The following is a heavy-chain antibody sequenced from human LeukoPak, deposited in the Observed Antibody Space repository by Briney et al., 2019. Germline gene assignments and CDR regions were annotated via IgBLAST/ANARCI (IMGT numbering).Heavy chain of an antibody. CDR3: ARVVLTRYYFDY. D-gene: IGHD6-6*01. CDR1: GGSLSGYY. CDR2: INHSGST. Sequence: SETLSLTCAVYGGSLSGYYWSWIRQPPGKGLEWIGEINHSGSTNYNPSLKSRVTISVDTSKNQFSLKLSSVTAADTAVYYCARVVLTRYYFDYWGQGTLVTVSS. V-gene: IGHV4-34*01. J-gene: IGHJ4*02.